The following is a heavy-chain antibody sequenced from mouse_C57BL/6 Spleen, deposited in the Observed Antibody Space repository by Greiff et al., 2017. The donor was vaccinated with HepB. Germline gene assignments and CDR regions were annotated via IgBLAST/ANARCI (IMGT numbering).Heavy chain of an antibody. CDR1: GYTFTSYW. J-gene: IGHJ2*01. CDR2: IDPSDSYT. D-gene: IGHD1-1*01. V-gene: IGHV1-50*01. CDR3: ARGTAITTVVAPYYFDY. Sequence: QVQLQQSGAELVKPGASVKLSCKASGYTFTSYWMQWVKQRPGQGLEWIGEIDPSDSYTNYNQKFKGKATLTVDTSSSTAYMQLSSLTSEDSAVYYCARGTAITTVVAPYYFDYWGQGTTLTVSS.